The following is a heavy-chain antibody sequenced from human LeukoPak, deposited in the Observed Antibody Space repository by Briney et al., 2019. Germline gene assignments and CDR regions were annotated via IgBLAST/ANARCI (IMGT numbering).Heavy chain of an antibody. CDR1: GFTFSSYG. J-gene: IGHJ1*01. CDR2: IWYDGSNK. D-gene: IGHD6-13*01. V-gene: IGHV3-33*01. CDR3: ARESKWQQPSFQY. Sequence: GGSLRLSCAASGFTFSSYGMPWVRQAPGKGLEWVAGIWYDGSNKYYADSVKGRFTISRDNSRNTLSLQMNSLTVEDTAVYYCARESKWQQPSFQYWGQGTLVTVSS.